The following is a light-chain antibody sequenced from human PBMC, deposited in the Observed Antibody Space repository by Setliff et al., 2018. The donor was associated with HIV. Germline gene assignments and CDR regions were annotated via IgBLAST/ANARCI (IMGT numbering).Light chain of an antibody. Sequence: QSALAQPASVSGSPGQSITISCTGTSSDVGGYNYVSWYQQHPGKAPKLMIYEVSNRPSGVSNRFSGSKSGNTASLTISGLQAEDEAGYYCSSYTGTSTLVLGTGTKVTVL. J-gene: IGLJ1*01. CDR1: SSDVGGYNY. CDR3: SSYTGTSTLV. V-gene: IGLV2-14*01. CDR2: EVS.